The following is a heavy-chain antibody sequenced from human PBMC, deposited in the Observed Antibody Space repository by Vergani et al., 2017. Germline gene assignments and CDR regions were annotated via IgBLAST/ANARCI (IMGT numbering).Heavy chain of an antibody. CDR1: GFTFSSYA. J-gene: IGHJ3*02. Sequence: QVQLVESGGGVVQPGRSLRLSCAASGFTFSSYAMHWVRQAPGKGLEWVAVISYDGSNKYYADSVKGRFTISRDNSKNTLYLQMNSLRAEDTAVYYCARVGYSYGLDAFDIWGQGTMVTVSS. D-gene: IGHD5-18*01. CDR3: ARVGYSYGLDAFDI. CDR2: ISYDGSNK. V-gene: IGHV3-30*04.